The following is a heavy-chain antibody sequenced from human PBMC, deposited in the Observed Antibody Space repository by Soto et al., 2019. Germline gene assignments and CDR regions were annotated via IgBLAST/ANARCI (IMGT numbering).Heavy chain of an antibody. V-gene: IGHV3-48*02. CDR2: ISSSSSTI. Sequence: GGSLRLSCAASGFTFSSYSMNWVRQAPGKGLEWVSYISSSSSTIYYADSVKGRFTISRDNAKNSLYLQMNSLRDEDTAVYYCAREAKGRYNWNDGMDVWGQGTTVTVSS. D-gene: IGHD1-20*01. CDR3: AREAKGRYNWNDGMDV. CDR1: GFTFSSYS. J-gene: IGHJ6*02.